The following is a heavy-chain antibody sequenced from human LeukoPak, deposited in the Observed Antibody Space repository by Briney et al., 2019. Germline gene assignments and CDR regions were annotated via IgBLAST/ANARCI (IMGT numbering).Heavy chain of an antibody. J-gene: IGHJ3*02. D-gene: IGHD3-16*01. CDR3: ARVAYYGVTFGGVTNDAFDI. CDR2: ISGSGGST. Sequence: PGGSLRLSCAASGFTFSSYAMSWVRQAPGKGLEWVSAISGSGGSTYYADSVKGRFTISRDNSKNTLYLQMNSLRAEDTAVYYCARVAYYGVTFGGVTNDAFDIWGQGTMVTVSS. CDR1: GFTFSSYA. V-gene: IGHV3-23*01.